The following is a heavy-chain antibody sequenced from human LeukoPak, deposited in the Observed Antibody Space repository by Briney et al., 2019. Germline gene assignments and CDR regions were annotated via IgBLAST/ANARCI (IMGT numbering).Heavy chain of an antibody. Sequence: GGSLRLSCAASGFTFSNYGIHWVRQAPGKGLEWVTFMQYDGSVKFYADSVMGRFTISKDNSKNTVYLQMNSLRTEDTAVYYCAKEYNGWSLDYWGQGTLVTVSS. CDR2: MQYDGSVK. V-gene: IGHV3-30*02. CDR3: AKEYNGWSLDY. J-gene: IGHJ4*02. CDR1: GFTFSNYG. D-gene: IGHD5-12*01.